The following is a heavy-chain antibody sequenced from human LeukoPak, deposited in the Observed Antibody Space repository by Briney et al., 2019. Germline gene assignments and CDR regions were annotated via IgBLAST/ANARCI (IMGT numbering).Heavy chain of an antibody. CDR2: IYYNEDT. CDR3: ARQLAAGNDGFDV. V-gene: IGHV4-39*01. J-gene: IGHJ3*01. D-gene: IGHD2-15*01. CDR1: GVSIYSSTYC. Sequence: SKTLSLTCSVSGVSIYSSTYCWAWIRQPPGKGLEFIGSIYYNEDTFHNPSLKSRLTISVDTSANLFSLRLTSVTAADTATYYCARQLAAGNDGFDVWGQGTVVTVSS.